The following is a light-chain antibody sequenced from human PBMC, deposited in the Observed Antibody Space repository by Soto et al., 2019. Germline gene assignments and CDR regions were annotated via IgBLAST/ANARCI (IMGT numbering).Light chain of an antibody. CDR2: EGS. J-gene: IGLJ2*01. CDR3: SSYAGRNTLVL. CDR1: SSDVGSYDL. V-gene: IGLV2-23*01. Sequence: QSALTQTASVSGSPGQSITISCTGTSSDVGSYDLVSWYQQIPGKAPKLLIYEGSRRPSGVSNRFSGSKSGNTASLTISGLQAEDEADYYCSSYAGRNTLVLFGGGTKVTVL.